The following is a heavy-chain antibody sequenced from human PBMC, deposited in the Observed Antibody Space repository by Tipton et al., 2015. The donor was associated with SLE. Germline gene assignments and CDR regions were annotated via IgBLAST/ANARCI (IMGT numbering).Heavy chain of an antibody. J-gene: IGHJ3*02. V-gene: IGHV4-38-2*01. CDR2: IYYSGST. D-gene: IGHD3-10*01. CDR3: ARSGFYHRADAFDI. CDR1: GYSISSAYY. Sequence: TLSLTCEVSGYSISSAYYWGWIRQPPGKGLEWIGSIYYSGSTYYNPSLKSRVTISVDTSKNQFSLKLSSVTAADTAVYYCARSGFYHRADAFDIWGQGTMVTVSS.